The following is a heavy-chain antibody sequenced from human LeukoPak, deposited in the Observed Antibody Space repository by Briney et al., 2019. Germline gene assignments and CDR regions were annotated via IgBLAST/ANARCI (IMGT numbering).Heavy chain of an antibody. CDR1: GGTFSSYA. J-gene: IGHJ4*02. V-gene: IGHV1-69*13. D-gene: IGHD5-18*01. CDR2: IIPIFGTA. Sequence: GASVKVSCKASGGTFSSYAISWVRQAPGQGLEWMGGIIPIFGTANYAQKFQGRVTITADESTSTAYMELSSLRSEDTAVYYCARAGGGYSYAWRFDYWGQGTLVTVSS. CDR3: ARAGGGYSYAWRFDY.